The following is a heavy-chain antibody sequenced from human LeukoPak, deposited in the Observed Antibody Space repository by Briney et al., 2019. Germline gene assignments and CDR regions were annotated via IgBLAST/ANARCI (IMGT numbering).Heavy chain of an antibody. Sequence: GSLRLSCAASGFTFSSYAMNWVRQPPGKGLEWIGEINHSGSTNYNPSLKSRVTISVDTSKNQFSLKLSSVTAADTAVYYCARGRLERAARTKNWFDPWGQGTLVTVSS. CDR3: ARGRLERAARTKNWFDP. J-gene: IGHJ5*02. V-gene: IGHV4-34*01. CDR2: INHSGST. D-gene: IGHD6-6*01. CDR1: GFTFSSYA.